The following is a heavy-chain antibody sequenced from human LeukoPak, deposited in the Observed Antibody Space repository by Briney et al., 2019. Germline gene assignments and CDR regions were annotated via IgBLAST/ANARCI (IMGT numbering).Heavy chain of an antibody. Sequence: GSSVKVSCKASGGTFSSYTISWVRQAPGQGLEWMGRIIPILGIANYAQKFQGRVTITADKSTSTAYMELSSLRSEDTAVCYCARGAEDSSGWYYFDYWGQGTLVTVSS. CDR3: ARGAEDSSGWYYFDY. CDR2: IIPILGIA. CDR1: GGTFSSYT. D-gene: IGHD6-19*01. V-gene: IGHV1-69*02. J-gene: IGHJ4*02.